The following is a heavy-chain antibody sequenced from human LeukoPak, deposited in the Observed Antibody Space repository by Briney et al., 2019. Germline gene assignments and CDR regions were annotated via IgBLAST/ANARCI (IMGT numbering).Heavy chain of an antibody. Sequence: SETLSLTCSVSGGSISSSRYYWDWIRQPPGKGLEWIGSIYSSGGTHYNPSLKSRATISVDTSKNQFSLKLSSVTAADTAVYYCARRGCSSTTCYSLSFDPWGQGTLVTVSS. CDR1: GGSISSSRYY. J-gene: IGHJ5*02. V-gene: IGHV4-39*01. CDR3: ARRGCSSTTCYSLSFDP. CDR2: IYSSGGT. D-gene: IGHD2-2*01.